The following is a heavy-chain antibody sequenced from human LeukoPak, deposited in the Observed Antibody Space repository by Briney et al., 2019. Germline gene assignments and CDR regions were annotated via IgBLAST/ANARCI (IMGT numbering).Heavy chain of an antibody. CDR2: ISYSGTT. J-gene: IGHJ2*01. CDR1: GASINNYY. Sequence: SETLSLTCTVSGASINNYYWNWIRQPPGKGLEWIGFISYSGTTNYNPSVKSRHTISADTSKNQFSLILTSVTAADTAVYYCVREYGDYFGYFDLWGRGTLVTASS. CDR3: VREYGDYFGYFDL. D-gene: IGHD4-17*01. V-gene: IGHV4-59*01.